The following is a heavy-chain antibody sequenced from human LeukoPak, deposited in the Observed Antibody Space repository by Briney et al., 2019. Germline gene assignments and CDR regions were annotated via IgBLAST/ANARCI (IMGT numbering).Heavy chain of an antibody. J-gene: IGHJ4*02. D-gene: IGHD3-9*01. CDR1: GFTFSNYW. V-gene: IGHV3-7*03. Sequence: GGSLRLSCAASGFTFSNYWMSWVRQAPGRGLEWVANIKQDGSEKYYLDSVKGRFTISRDNAKNSLYLQMNSLRAEDTAVYYCAKGTERYSKNFDYWGQGILVSVSS. CDR3: AKGTERYSKNFDY. CDR2: IKQDGSEK.